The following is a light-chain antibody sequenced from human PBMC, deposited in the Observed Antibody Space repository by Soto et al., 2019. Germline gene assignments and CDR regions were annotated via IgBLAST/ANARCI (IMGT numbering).Light chain of an antibody. V-gene: IGLV2-14*01. Sequence: QSALTQPASVSGSPGQSITISCTGTSSDIGAYNYVSWYQQYPGKAPKLMIYGVTNRPSGVSNRFSGSKTGNTASLTISGLQAEDEADYYCFSHRSGDSHVFGTRTKLTVL. CDR2: GVT. J-gene: IGLJ1*01. CDR1: SSDIGAYNY. CDR3: FSHRSGDSHV.